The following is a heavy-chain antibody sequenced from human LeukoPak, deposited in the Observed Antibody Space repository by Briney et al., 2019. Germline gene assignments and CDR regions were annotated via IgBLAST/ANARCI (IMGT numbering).Heavy chain of an antibody. Sequence: GASVKVSCKASGYTFTSYGISWVRQAPGQGLEWMGWISAYNGNTNYAQKLQGRVTMITDTSTSTAYMELRSLRSDDTAVYYCARRSWYWDYYYGMDVWGQGTTVTVSS. V-gene: IGHV1-18*01. CDR2: ISAYNGNT. D-gene: IGHD2-8*02. CDR3: ARRSWYWDYYYGMDV. CDR1: GYTFTSYG. J-gene: IGHJ6*02.